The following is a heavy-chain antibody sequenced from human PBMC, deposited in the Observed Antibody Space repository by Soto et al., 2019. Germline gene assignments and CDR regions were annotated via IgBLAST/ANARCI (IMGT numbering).Heavy chain of an antibody. V-gene: IGHV5-51*01. Sequence: PVESLKISCKGSGYSFNSSSIGWVSQVPWKGLEWMAIIYPFDSYTRYSPSFQVQVTISADKSISTAYLPWSSLKASDTAMYYCSRRDYDSSRFNDAFDICGQGTLVTVSS. CDR2: IYPFDSYT. CDR3: SRRDYDSSRFNDAFDI. J-gene: IGHJ3*02. D-gene: IGHD3-22*01. CDR1: GYSFNSSS.